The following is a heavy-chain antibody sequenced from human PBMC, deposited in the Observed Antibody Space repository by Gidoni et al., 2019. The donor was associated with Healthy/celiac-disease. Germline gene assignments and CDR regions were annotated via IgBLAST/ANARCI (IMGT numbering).Heavy chain of an antibody. CDR1: GGSISSYY. J-gene: IGHJ5*02. CDR3: AREGNYYDSSGLNWFDP. CDR2: IYYSGST. D-gene: IGHD3-22*01. Sequence: QVQVQESGPGLVKPSETLSLTCTVSGGSISSYYWSWIRQPPGKGLEWIGYIYYSGSTNYNPSLKSRVTMSVDTSKNQFSLKLRSVTAADTAVYYCAREGNYYDSSGLNWFDPWGQGTLVTVSS. V-gene: IGHV4-59*01.